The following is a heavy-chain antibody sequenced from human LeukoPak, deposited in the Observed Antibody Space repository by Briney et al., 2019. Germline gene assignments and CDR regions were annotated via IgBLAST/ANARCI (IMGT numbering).Heavy chain of an antibody. CDR1: GGSISSGDYY. CDR2: IYYSGST. D-gene: IGHD5-18*01. Sequence: PSETLSLTRTVSGGSISSGDYYWSWIRQPPGKGLEWIGYIYYSGSTYYNPSLKSRVTISVDTSKNQFSLKLSSVTAADTAVYYCARGGGYSYGNLYYYYGMDVWGQGTTVTVSS. J-gene: IGHJ6*02. CDR3: ARGGGYSYGNLYYYYGMDV. V-gene: IGHV4-30-4*01.